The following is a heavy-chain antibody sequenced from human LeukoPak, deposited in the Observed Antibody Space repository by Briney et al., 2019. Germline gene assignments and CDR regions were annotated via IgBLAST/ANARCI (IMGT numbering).Heavy chain of an antibody. CDR3: AREMVAYSSGWYNWFDP. CDR2: INPNSGGT. J-gene: IGHJ5*02. D-gene: IGHD6-19*01. Sequence: GAPVKASCKASGYTFTGYYMHSVRQAPGPRLGWMGWINPNSGGTNYAQKFQGRVTMTRDTSISTAYMELSRLRSDDTAVYYCAREMVAYSSGWYNWFDPWGQGTLVSVSS. V-gene: IGHV1-2*02. CDR1: GYTFTGYY.